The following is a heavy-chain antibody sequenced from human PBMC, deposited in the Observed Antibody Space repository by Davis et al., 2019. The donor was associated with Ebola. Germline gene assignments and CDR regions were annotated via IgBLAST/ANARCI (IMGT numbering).Heavy chain of an antibody. V-gene: IGHV3-30-3*01. D-gene: IGHD6-6*01. CDR1: GFTFSSYA. Sequence: GESLKISCAASGFTFSSYAMHWVRQAPGKGLEWVAVISYDGSNKYYADSVRGRFTISRDNPKNSLYLQMNSLRAEDTAIYYCARDLPYSARPNYYFDYWGQGTLVTVSS. CDR2: ISYDGSNK. J-gene: IGHJ4*02. CDR3: ARDLPYSARPNYYFDY.